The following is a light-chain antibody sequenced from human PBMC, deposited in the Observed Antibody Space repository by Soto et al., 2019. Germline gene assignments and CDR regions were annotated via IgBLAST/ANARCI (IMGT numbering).Light chain of an antibody. CDR3: QQAYSFPIT. J-gene: IGKJ5*01. CDR2: GAS. CDR1: RGITSY. Sequence: IQLTPSPSSLSASIGDRVTITCRASRGITSYLAWYQQKPGRTPELLIHGASRLQSGVPARFSGSGSGTDFTLSINSLQPEDFATYYCQQAYSFPITFGQGTRLEIK. V-gene: IGKV1-9*01.